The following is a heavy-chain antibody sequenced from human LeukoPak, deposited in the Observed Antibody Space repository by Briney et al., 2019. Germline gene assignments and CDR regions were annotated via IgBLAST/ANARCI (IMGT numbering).Heavy chain of an antibody. J-gene: IGHJ3*02. CDR2: ISSSSSYI. V-gene: IGHV3-21*04. CDR3: AKFGLAGSGRYHDAFDI. D-gene: IGHD3-10*01. Sequence: GGSLRLSCAASGFTFSSYSMNWVRQAPGKGLEWVSSISSSSSYIYYADSVKGRFTISRDNSKNTLYLQMDSLRAEDTAVYYCAKFGLAGSGRYHDAFDIWGQGTMVTVSS. CDR1: GFTFSSYS.